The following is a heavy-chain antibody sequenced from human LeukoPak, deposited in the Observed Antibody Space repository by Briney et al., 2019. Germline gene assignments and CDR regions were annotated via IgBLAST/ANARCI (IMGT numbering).Heavy chain of an antibody. CDR1: GGTFSSYA. CDR3: ARPVIAVAARGAFDI. Sequence: GSSVKVSCKASGGTFSSYAISWVRQAPGQGLEWMGRIIPILGIANYAQKFQGRVTITADKSTSTAYMELSSLRSEDTAVYYCARPVIAVAARGAFDIWGQGTMVTVSS. J-gene: IGHJ3*02. CDR2: IIPILGIA. V-gene: IGHV1-69*04. D-gene: IGHD6-19*01.